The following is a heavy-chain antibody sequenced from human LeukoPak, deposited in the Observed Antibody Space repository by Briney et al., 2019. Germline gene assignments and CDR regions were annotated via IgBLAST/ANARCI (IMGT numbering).Heavy chain of an antibody. Sequence: GGSLRLSCAASGFTFSSYSMNWVRQAPGKGLEWVSSISSSSSYIYYADSVKGRFTISRDNAKNSLYLQINSLRAEDTAVYYCARVTEAPYYFDYWGQGTLVTVSS. CDR1: GFTFSSYS. CDR3: ARVTEAPYYFDY. J-gene: IGHJ4*02. V-gene: IGHV3-21*01. CDR2: ISSSSSYI.